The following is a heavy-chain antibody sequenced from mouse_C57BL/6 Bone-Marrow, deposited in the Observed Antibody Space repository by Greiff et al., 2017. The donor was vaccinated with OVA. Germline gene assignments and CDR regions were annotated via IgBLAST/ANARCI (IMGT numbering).Heavy chain of an antibody. Sequence: QVQLKESGPGLVQPSQSLSITCTVSGFSLTSYGVPWVRQSPGKGLEWLGVIWSGGGTDYNAAFISRLSTSKDNSKRQVFFKMNSLQADDSAIDYCARNFYCSSYWYFDVWGTGTTVTVSS. CDR3: ARNFYCSSYWYFDV. J-gene: IGHJ1*03. CDR1: GFSLTSYG. V-gene: IGHV2-2*01. D-gene: IGHD1-1*01. CDR2: IWSGGGT.